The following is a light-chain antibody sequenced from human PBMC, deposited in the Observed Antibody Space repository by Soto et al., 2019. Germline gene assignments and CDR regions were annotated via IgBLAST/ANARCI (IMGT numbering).Light chain of an antibody. CDR3: TSYTSSSTYV. J-gene: IGLJ1*01. CDR2: EVS. CDR1: SSDVGGYNY. V-gene: IGLV2-14*01. Sequence: QSALTQPASVSGSPGQSITISCIGTSSDVGGYNYVSWYQQYPGKAPKVMIYEVSNRPSGVTNRFSGSKSGNTASLTISGLQAEDEADYYCTSYTSSSTYVFGTGPKLTVL.